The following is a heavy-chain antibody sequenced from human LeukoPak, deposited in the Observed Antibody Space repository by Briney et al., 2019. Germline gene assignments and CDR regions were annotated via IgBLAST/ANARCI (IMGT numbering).Heavy chain of an antibody. Sequence: ASVEVSCKASGYTFTSYGISWVRQAPGQGLEWMGWISAYNGNTNYAQKLQGRVTMTTDTSTSTAYMELRSLRSDDTAVYYCARSSDLWFGELFLFDYWGQGTLVTVSS. J-gene: IGHJ4*02. V-gene: IGHV1-18*01. CDR3: ARSSDLWFGELFLFDY. CDR2: ISAYNGNT. CDR1: GYTFTSYG. D-gene: IGHD3-10*01.